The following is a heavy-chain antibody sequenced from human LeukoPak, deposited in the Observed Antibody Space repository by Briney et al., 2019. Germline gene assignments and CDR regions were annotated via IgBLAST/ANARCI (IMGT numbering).Heavy chain of an antibody. CDR2: INGDGGST. CDR3: ARDEVGAPPIDY. J-gene: IGHJ4*02. D-gene: IGHD1-26*01. V-gene: IGHV3-74*01. CDR1: GFAFSSHW. Sequence: GGSLRLSCEASGFAFSSHWMHWVRQAPGKGLVWVSNINGDGGSTGYADSVKGRFTTSRDNAKNTLYLHMNSLRVGDTAVYYCARDEVGAPPIDYWGQGALVTVSS.